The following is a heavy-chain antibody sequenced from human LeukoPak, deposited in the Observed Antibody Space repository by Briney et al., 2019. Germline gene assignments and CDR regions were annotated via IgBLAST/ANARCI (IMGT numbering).Heavy chain of an antibody. J-gene: IGHJ4*02. Sequence: GASVKVSCKASGYTFTGYYMHWVRQAPGQGLEWMGWINPNSGGTNYAQKFQGGVTMTRDTSISTAYMELSRLRSDDTAVYYCARERSIYDSSGYYYRTIDYWGQGTLVTVSS. CDR1: GYTFTGYY. CDR2: INPNSGGT. D-gene: IGHD3-22*01. CDR3: ARERSIYDSSGYYYRTIDY. V-gene: IGHV1-2*02.